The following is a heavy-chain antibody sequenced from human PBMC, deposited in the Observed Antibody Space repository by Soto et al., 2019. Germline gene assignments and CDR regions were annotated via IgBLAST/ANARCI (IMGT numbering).Heavy chain of an antibody. CDR1: GGSINNHY. V-gene: IGHV4-59*11. CDR2: IYYSGST. Sequence: SAPMPLTCTVSGGSINNHYWCGIRQPPGQGLEWIGYIYYSGSTNYNPSLKSRVTMSVDTSKNQFSLKLSSLSAADTAIDYCARANWFFDYWGQGTLVTVSP. J-gene: IGHJ4*02. CDR3: ARANWFFDY. D-gene: IGHD7-27*01.